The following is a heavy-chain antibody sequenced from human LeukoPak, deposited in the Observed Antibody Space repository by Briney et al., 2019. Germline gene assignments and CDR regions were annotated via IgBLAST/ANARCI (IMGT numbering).Heavy chain of an antibody. CDR1: GYTFTSYD. V-gene: IGHV1-8*03. D-gene: IGHD3-3*01. Sequence: ASVKVSCKASGYTFTSYDINWVRQATGQGLEWMGWMNPNSGNTGYAQKFQGRVTITRNSSISTDYMELSSLRSEDTAVYYCARTYDFWSGYHPFDYWGQGTLVTVSS. CDR3: ARTYDFWSGYHPFDY. J-gene: IGHJ4*02. CDR2: MNPNSGNT.